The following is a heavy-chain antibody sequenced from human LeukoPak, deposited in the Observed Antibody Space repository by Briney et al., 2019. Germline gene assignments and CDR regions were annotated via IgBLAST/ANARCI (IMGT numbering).Heavy chain of an antibody. CDR1: GFTFSSYS. CDR3: ARALPWDHPKDSSTSCFDY. D-gene: IGHD2-2*01. V-gene: IGHV3-21*01. CDR2: ISSSSSYI. J-gene: IGHJ4*02. Sequence: GGSLRLSCAASGFTFSSYSMNWVRQAPGKGLEWVSSISSSSSYIYYADSVKGRFTISRDNAKSSLYLQMNSLRAEDTAVYYCARALPWDHPKDSSTSCFDYWGQGTLVTVSS.